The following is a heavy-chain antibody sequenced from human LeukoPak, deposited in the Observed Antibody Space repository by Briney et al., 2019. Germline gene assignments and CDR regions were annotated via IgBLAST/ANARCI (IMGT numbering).Heavy chain of an antibody. Sequence: GGSLRLSCAASGFTFTSYAMSWVRQAPGKGLEWVSSISGSGGSTYYADSVKGRFTISRDNSKNTLYLQMNSLRAEDTAVYYCAKDLPNPSTSRHLQYWGQGTLVTVSS. CDR3: AKDLPNPSTSRHLQY. V-gene: IGHV3-23*01. D-gene: IGHD2/OR15-2a*01. CDR1: GFTFTSYA. CDR2: ISGSGGST. J-gene: IGHJ1*01.